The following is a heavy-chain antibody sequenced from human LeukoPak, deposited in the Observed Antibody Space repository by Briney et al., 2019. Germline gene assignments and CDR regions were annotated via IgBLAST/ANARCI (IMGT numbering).Heavy chain of an antibody. V-gene: IGHV3-23*01. Sequence: GGSLRLSCAASGFTFNSYAMDWVRQAPGKGLEWVSGISGSGGTTYYADSVKGRFTISRDNSKNTLYLQMNSLRAEDTAVYYCAKTIGPPYYFDYWGQGTLVTVSS. CDR1: GFTFNSYA. CDR3: AKTIGPPYYFDY. J-gene: IGHJ4*02. D-gene: IGHD2/OR15-2a*01. CDR2: ISGSGGTT.